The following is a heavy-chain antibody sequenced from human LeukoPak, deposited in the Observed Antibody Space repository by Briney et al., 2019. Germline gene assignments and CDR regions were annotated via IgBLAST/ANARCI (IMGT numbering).Heavy chain of an antibody. Sequence: SVKGSCKASGGTFSSYAISWVRQAPGQGLEWMGGIIPIFGTANYAQKFQGRVTITADESTSTAYMELSSLRSEDTAVYYCAVGLNVVVVPAAISDPYYFDYWGQGTLVTVSS. V-gene: IGHV1-69*01. CDR1: GGTFSSYA. J-gene: IGHJ4*02. CDR3: AVGLNVVVVPAAISDPYYFDY. D-gene: IGHD2-2*01. CDR2: IIPIFGTA.